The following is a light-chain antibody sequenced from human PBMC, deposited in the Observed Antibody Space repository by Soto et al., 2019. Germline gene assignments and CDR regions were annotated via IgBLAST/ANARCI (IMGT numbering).Light chain of an antibody. CDR3: QQYCSSPPVT. J-gene: IGKJ5*01. V-gene: IGKV3-20*01. CDR1: QSVSSSY. Sequence: EIVLTQSPGTLSLSPGERATLSCRASQSVSSSYLAWYQQKPGQAPRLLIYGASGRATGIPDRFSGSGSGTDFTLTISRLEPEDFAVYYCQQYCSSPPVTFGQGTRLEI. CDR2: GAS.